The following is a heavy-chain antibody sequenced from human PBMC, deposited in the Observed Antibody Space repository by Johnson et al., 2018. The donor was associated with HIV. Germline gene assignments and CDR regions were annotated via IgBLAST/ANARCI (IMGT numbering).Heavy chain of an antibody. J-gene: IGHJ3*02. CDR3: TRGGWKVVTSIFALDI. CDR2: ISYDGSNK. V-gene: IGHV3-30-3*01. Sequence: QVQLVESGGGLVQPGGSLRLSCAASGFTFSSYAMHWVRQAPGKGLEWVAVISYDGSNKYYADSVKGRFTISRDNSKNTLYLQMNSLRCEDTAVYYCTRGGWKVVTSIFALDIWGQGTMVAVSS. CDR1: GFTFSSYA. D-gene: IGHD2-21*02.